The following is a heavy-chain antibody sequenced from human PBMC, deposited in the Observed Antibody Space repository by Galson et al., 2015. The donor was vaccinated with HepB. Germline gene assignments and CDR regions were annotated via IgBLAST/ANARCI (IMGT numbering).Heavy chain of an antibody. CDR2: ISYDGSNK. CDR3: AKDKTPYSSSWWDAFDI. CDR1: GFTFSSYG. Sequence: SLRLSCAASGFTFSSYGMHWVRQAPGKGLEWVAVISYDGSNKYYADSVKGRFTISRDNSKNTLYLQMNSLRAEDTAVYYCAKDKTPYSSSWWDAFDIWGQGTMVTVSS. V-gene: IGHV3-30*18. D-gene: IGHD6-13*01. J-gene: IGHJ3*02.